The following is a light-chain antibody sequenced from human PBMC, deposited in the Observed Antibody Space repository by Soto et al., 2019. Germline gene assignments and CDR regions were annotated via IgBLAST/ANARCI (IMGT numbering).Light chain of an antibody. CDR3: MQALQTDWT. J-gene: IGKJ1*01. CDR2: LGS. Sequence: DIVMTQSPLPLPVTPGEPASISCRSSQSLLHSNGYNYLDWYLQKPGQSPQLLIYLGSNRASGVPDRFSGSGSGTDFTLKISRVEAEDVGVYYCMQALQTDWTFGQGTKVDIK. CDR1: QSLLHSNGYNY. V-gene: IGKV2-28*01.